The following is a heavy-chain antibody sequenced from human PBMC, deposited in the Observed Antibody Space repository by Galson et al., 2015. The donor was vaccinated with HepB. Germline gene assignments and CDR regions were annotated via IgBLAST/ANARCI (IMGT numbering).Heavy chain of an antibody. D-gene: IGHD3-10*01. J-gene: IGHJ5*02. CDR2: INAGNGNT. V-gene: IGHV1-3*01. Sequence: SVKVSCKASGYTFTSYAMHWVRQAPGQRLEWMGWINAGNGNTKYSQKFQGRVTITRDTSASTAYMELSSLRSEDTAVYYCARDRSRMVRAPLNLFDPWGQGTLVTVSS. CDR3: ARDRSRMVRAPLNLFDP. CDR1: GYTFTSYA.